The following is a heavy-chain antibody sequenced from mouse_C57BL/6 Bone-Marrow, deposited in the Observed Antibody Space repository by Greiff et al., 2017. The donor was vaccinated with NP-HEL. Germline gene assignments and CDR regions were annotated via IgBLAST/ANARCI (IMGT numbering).Heavy chain of an antibody. CDR1: GYTFTDYY. V-gene: IGHV1-76*01. J-gene: IGHJ2*01. Sequence: QVQLKESGAELVRPGASVKLSCKASGYTFTDYYINWVKQRPGQGLEWIARIYPGSGNTYYNEKFKGKATLTAEKSSSTAYMQLSSLTSEDSAVYFCASGVYYGSRRDDYWGQGTTLTVSS. D-gene: IGHD1-1*01. CDR3: ASGVYYGSRRDDY. CDR2: IYPGSGNT.